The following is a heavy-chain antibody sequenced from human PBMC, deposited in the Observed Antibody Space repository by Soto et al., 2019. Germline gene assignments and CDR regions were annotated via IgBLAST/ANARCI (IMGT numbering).Heavy chain of an antibody. CDR2: IYSGGST. Sequence: GGSLRLSCAASGFTVSSNYMSWVRQAPGKGLEWVSVIYSGGSTYYADSVKGRFTISRHNSKNTLYLQMNSLRAEDTAVYYCARDPTGDRGYFDYWGQGTLVTVSS. J-gene: IGHJ4*02. CDR1: GFTVSSNY. V-gene: IGHV3-66*01. CDR3: ARDPTGDRGYFDY. D-gene: IGHD7-27*01.